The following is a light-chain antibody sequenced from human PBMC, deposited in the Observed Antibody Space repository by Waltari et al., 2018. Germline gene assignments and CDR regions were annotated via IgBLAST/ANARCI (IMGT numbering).Light chain of an antibody. J-gene: IGKJ2*01. CDR3: QQYGSSIMYT. CDR2: GAS. Sequence: VLTQSPGTLSLSPGETATLSCRASQTITKRYFAWYQQKPGQAPRLLIYGASSRAAGVPDRFSGSGSGTDFTLTISRLEPEDFAGYFCQQYGSSIMYTFGQGTKLEIK. V-gene: IGKV3-20*01. CDR1: QTITKRY.